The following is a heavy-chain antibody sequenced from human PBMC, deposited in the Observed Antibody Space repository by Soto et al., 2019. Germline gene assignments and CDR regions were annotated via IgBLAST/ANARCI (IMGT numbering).Heavy chain of an antibody. J-gene: IGHJ4*02. Sequence: ASVKVSCKASGYTFTSYGISWVRQAPGQGLEWMGWISTNNGNTNYAQKLQGRVTMTTDTSTSTAYMELRSLRSEDTALYYCAKDRGSDWFTQYYFDYWGQGTLVTVS. CDR3: AKDRGSDWFTQYYFDY. CDR1: GYTFTSYG. CDR2: ISTNNGNT. V-gene: IGHV1-18*01. D-gene: IGHD3-9*01.